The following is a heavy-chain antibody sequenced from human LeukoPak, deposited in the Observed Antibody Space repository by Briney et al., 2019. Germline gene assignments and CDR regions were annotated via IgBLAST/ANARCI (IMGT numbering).Heavy chain of an antibody. CDR2: IKPDGSEK. Sequence: GGSLRLSCAASGFTFSSHWMSWVRQAPGKGLEWVSHIKPDGSEKYYVDSVKGRFTISRDNAKNSLYLQMNSLRAEDTAVYYCARDFYFGFWSGCMDVWGQGTTVTVSS. CDR1: GFTFSSHW. D-gene: IGHD3-3*01. J-gene: IGHJ6*02. CDR3: ARDFYFGFWSGCMDV. V-gene: IGHV3-7*01.